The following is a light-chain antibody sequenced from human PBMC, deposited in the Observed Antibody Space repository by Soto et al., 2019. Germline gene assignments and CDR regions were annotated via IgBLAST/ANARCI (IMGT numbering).Light chain of an antibody. V-gene: IGKV3-15*01. J-gene: IGKJ2*01. Sequence: EIVMTQSPATLSVSQGEGATLSCRASQSINSNLAWYQQKPGQAPRLLIYGASTRATGIPARFSGSGSGTEFTLTISSLQSEDFAVYYCQQYDDWPPKTFGQGTKVDIK. CDR1: QSINSN. CDR2: GAS. CDR3: QQYDDWPPKT.